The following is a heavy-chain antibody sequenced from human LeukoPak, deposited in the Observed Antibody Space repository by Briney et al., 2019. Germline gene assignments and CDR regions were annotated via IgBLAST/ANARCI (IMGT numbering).Heavy chain of an antibody. Sequence: GGSLRLSCAASGFTFSSYDMHWVRQATGKGLEWVSAIGTAGDTYYPGSVKGRFTISRENAKNSLYLQMNSLRAGDTAVYYCAREGQFGEVFDWGQGTLVTVSP. CDR1: GFTFSSYD. D-gene: IGHD3-10*01. V-gene: IGHV3-13*01. J-gene: IGHJ4*02. CDR2: IGTAGDT. CDR3: AREGQFGEVFD.